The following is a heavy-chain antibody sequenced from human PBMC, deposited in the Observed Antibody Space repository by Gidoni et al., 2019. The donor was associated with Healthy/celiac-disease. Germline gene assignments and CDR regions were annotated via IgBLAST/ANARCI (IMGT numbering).Heavy chain of an antibody. D-gene: IGHD1-20*01. J-gene: IGHJ4*02. CDR3: ARGNWNYFDY. CDR2: MSSSSSYI. CDR1: GFTFSSYS. V-gene: IGHV3-21*01. Sequence: EVQLVESGGGLVKPGGSLRLSCAASGFTFSSYSMNWVRQAPGKGLEWVSSMSSSSSYIYYADSVKGRFTISRDNAKNSLYLQMNSLRAEDTAVYYCARGNWNYFDYWGQGTLVTVSS.